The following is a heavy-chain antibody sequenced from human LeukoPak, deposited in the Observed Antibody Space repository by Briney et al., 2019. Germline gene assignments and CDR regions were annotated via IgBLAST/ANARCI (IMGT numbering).Heavy chain of an antibody. Sequence: GGSLRLSCAAPGFTFSSYWMSWIRQAPGKGLEWVANIKQDGSEKYYVDCVKGRFTISRDNAKNSLYLQMNSLRAEDTAVYYCARDPEGIAVAEGDYWGQGTLVTVSS. CDR2: IKQDGSEK. D-gene: IGHD6-19*01. V-gene: IGHV3-7*01. J-gene: IGHJ4*02. CDR1: GFTFSSYW. CDR3: ARDPEGIAVAEGDY.